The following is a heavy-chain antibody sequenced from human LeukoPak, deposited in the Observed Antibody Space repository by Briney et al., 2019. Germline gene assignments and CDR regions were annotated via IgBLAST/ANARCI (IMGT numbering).Heavy chain of an antibody. V-gene: IGHV3-21*01. Sequence: GGSLRLSCAASGFTFSTYSMNWVRQAPGKGLEWVSSISSSTSYIYYADAVKGRFTISRDNAKNSLYVQMNSLRAEDTAVYYCVYSGDYEKGYWGQGTLVTVSS. CDR1: GFTFSTYS. CDR2: ISSSTSYI. J-gene: IGHJ4*02. D-gene: IGHD4-17*01. CDR3: VYSGDYEKGY.